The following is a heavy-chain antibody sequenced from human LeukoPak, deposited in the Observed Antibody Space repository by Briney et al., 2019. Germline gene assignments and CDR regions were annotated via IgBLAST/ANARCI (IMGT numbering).Heavy chain of an antibody. V-gene: IGHV3-21*01. Sequence: PGGSLRLSCAASGFTFSSYSMNWVRQAPRKGLEWVSSISSSSSYIYYADSVKGRFTISRDNAKTSLYLQMNSLRAEDTAVYYCARGSGYDYYYGMDVWGQGTTVTVSS. CDR2: ISSSSSYI. J-gene: IGHJ6*02. D-gene: IGHD3-22*01. CDR1: GFTFSSYS. CDR3: ARGSGYDYYYGMDV.